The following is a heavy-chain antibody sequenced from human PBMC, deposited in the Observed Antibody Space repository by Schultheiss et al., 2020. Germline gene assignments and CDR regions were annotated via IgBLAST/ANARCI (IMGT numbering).Heavy chain of an antibody. D-gene: IGHD3-10*01. Sequence: GESLKISCTAAGFTFGDYAMSWVRQAPGKGLEWVGFIRSKAYGGTTEYAASVKGRFTISRDDSKSIAYLQINSLKTEDTAVYYCTRDRNYGSGRFDYWGQGTMVTVST. CDR1: GFTFGDYA. V-gene: IGHV3-49*04. CDR2: IRSKAYGGTT. CDR3: TRDRNYGSGRFDY. J-gene: IGHJ4*02.